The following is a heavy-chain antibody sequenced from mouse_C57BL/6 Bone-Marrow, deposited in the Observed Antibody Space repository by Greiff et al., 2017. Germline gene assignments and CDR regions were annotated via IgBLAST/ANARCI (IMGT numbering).Heavy chain of an antibody. V-gene: IGHV14-4*01. CDR2: IDPENGDT. CDR1: GFNIKDDY. Sequence: DVQLQESGAELVRPGASVKLSCTASGFNIKDDYMHWVKQRPEQGLEWIGWIDPENGDTEYASKFQGKATITADTSSNTAYLQLSSLTSEDTAVYYCTTDGYLYAMDYWGQGTSVTVSS. D-gene: IGHD2-2*01. J-gene: IGHJ4*01. CDR3: TTDGYLYAMDY.